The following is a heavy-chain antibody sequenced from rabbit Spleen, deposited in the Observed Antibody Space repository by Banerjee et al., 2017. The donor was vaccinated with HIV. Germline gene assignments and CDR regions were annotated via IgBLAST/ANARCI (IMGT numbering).Heavy chain of an antibody. V-gene: IGHV1S40*01. J-gene: IGHJ4*01. CDR2: INAVTGKA. Sequence: QSLEESGGDLVKPGASLTLTCTASGFSFSNKAVMCWVRQAPGKGLEWIACINAVTGKAVYASWAKGRFTISKTSSTTVTLQMTSLTAADTATYFCARNGAGGSYFALWGPGTLVTVS. D-gene: IGHD8-1*01. CDR1: GFSFSNKAV. CDR3: ARNGAGGSYFAL.